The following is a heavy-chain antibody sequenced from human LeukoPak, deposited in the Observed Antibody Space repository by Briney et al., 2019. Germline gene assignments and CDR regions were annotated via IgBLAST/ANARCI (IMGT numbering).Heavy chain of an antibody. Sequence: AAVTVSCKVSGYTLTELSMHWVRQAPGKGLGRMGGFDPEDGETIYAQKFQGRVTMTEDTTTDTAYMELSSLRSEDTAVYYCATVLTMVRGVTFDYWGQGTLVTVSS. CDR3: ATVLTMVRGVTFDY. CDR1: GYTLTELS. J-gene: IGHJ4*02. CDR2: FDPEDGET. V-gene: IGHV1-24*01. D-gene: IGHD3-10*01.